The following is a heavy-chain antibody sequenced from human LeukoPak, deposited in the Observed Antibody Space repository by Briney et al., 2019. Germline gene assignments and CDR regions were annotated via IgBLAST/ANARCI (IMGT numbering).Heavy chain of an antibody. J-gene: IGHJ4*02. CDR1: GFTFTTYW. CDR3: ARGQLADSY. CDR2: IKPDGSGK. D-gene: IGHD3-22*01. V-gene: IGHV3-7*01. Sequence: AGASLRLSCAASGFTFTTYWMSWIRQTPGKGLEWVAKIKPDGSGKSYVDSVKGRFTISRDNAKNSVFLQMDSLRVEDTALYYCARGQLADSYWGQGALVTVSS.